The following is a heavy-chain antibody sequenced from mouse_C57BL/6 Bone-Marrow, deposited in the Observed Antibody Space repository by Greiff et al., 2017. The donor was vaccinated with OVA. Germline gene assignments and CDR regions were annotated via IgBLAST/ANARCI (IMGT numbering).Heavy chain of an antibody. D-gene: IGHD2-4*01. V-gene: IGHV1-19*01. CDR3: AKGNDYLYAMDY. CDR1: GYTFTDYY. J-gene: IGHJ4*01. Sequence: VQLQQSGPVLVKPGASVKMSCKASGYTFTDYYMNWVKQSHGKSLEWIGVINPYNGGTSYKQKFKGKATLTVDKSSSTAYMELNSLTSEDSAVYYCAKGNDYLYAMDYWGQGTSVTVSS. CDR2: INPYNGGT.